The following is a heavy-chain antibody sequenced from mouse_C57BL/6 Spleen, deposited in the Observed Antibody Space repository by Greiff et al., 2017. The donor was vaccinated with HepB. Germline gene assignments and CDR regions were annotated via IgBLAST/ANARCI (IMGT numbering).Heavy chain of an antibody. CDR3: ARWLLRGFYFDV. V-gene: IGHV1-82*01. CDR1: GYAFSSSW. Sequence: QVQLQQSGPELVKPGASVKISCKASGYAFSSSWMNWVKQRPGKGLEWIGRIYPGDGDTNYNGKFKGKSTLTAYKSSSTAYMQLSSLTSEDSAVYFCARWLLRGFYFDVWGTGTTVTVSS. J-gene: IGHJ1*03. CDR2: IYPGDGDT. D-gene: IGHD2-3*01.